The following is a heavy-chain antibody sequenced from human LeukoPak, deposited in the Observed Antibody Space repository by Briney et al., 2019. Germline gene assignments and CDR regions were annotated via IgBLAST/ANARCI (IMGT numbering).Heavy chain of an antibody. Sequence: PSETLSLTCAVYGGSFSGYYWSWIRQPPGKGLEWIGEINHSGSTNYNPSLKSRVTISVDTSKNQFSLKLSSVTAADTAVYYCARGSWGLYLGLLLRTWGHFEYWGQGTLVTVSS. CDR3: ARGSWGLYLGLLLRTWGHFEY. J-gene: IGHJ4*02. CDR1: GGSFSGYY. D-gene: IGHD3-22*01. V-gene: IGHV4-34*01. CDR2: INHSGST.